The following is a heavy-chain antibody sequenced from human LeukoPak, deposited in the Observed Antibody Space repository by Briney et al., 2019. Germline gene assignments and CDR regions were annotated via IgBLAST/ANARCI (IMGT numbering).Heavy chain of an antibody. D-gene: IGHD3-22*01. J-gene: IGHJ4*02. CDR1: GFTFSSYW. V-gene: IGHV3-74*01. Sequence: GGSLRLSCAASGFTFSSYWIHWVRQAPGKGLVWVSRIKGDESSTNYADSVKGRFTISRDNAKNTVYLEMNSLRAEDTAVYYCARVAGDSSGYYYVDYWGQGTLVTVSS. CDR3: ARVAGDSSGYYYVDY. CDR2: IKGDESST.